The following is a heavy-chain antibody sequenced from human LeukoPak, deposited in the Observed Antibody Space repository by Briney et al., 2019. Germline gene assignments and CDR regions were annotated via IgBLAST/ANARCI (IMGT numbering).Heavy chain of an antibody. J-gene: IGHJ6*02. CDR2: IWYDGSNK. Sequence: GGSLRLSCAASGFTFSSYGMHWVRQAPGKGLEWVAVIWYDGSNKYYADSVKGRFTISRDNSKNTLYLQMNSLRAEDTAVYYCARDRCSSTSCYYYYGMDVWGQGTLVTVSS. CDR3: ARDRCSSTSCYYYYGMDV. D-gene: IGHD2-2*01. CDR1: GFTFSSYG. V-gene: IGHV3-33*01.